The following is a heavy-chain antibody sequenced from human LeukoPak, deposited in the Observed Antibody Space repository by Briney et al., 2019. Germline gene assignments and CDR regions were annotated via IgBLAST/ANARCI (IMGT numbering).Heavy chain of an antibody. CDR2: IKGGSGDP. V-gene: IGHV3-23*01. CDR1: GFTFSTYA. CDR3: AKGGHDFNPFYW. D-gene: IGHD2-21*02. J-gene: IGHJ4*02. Sequence: GGSLRLSCAASGFTFSTYAMGWVRQAPGKGLEWVSSIKGGSGDPFCADSVKGRFTISRDNSKNTPFLQLNSLRAEDSAVYYCAKGGHDFNPFYWWGQGTLVTVSS.